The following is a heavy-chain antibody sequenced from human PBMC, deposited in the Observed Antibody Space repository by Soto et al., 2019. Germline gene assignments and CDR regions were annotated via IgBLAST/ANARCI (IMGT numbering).Heavy chain of an antibody. CDR2: IKQDGSEK. CDR1: GFTFSSYW. D-gene: IGHD5-12*01. CDR3: AKGYSGYDYGD. Sequence: PGGSLRLSCAASGFTFSSYWMSWVRQAPGKGLEWVANIKQDGSEKYYVDSVKGRFTISRDNAKNTLYLQMNSLRAEDTAVYFCAKGYSGYDYGDWGQGSLVTSPQ. J-gene: IGHJ4*02. V-gene: IGHV3-7*01.